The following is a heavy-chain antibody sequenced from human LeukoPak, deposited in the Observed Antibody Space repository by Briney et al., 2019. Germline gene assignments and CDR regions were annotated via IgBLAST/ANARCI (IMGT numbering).Heavy chain of an antibody. Sequence: ASVKVSCKASGGTFSSYAISWVRQATGQGLEWMGWMNPNNGNTGYAQKFQGRVTMTRNTSINTAYMELSSLRSEDTAVYYCARVPETRYAIPRDYWGQGTLVTVSS. V-gene: IGHV1-8*02. CDR3: ARVPETRYAIPRDY. J-gene: IGHJ4*02. CDR2: MNPNNGNT. D-gene: IGHD2-8*01. CDR1: GGTFSSYA.